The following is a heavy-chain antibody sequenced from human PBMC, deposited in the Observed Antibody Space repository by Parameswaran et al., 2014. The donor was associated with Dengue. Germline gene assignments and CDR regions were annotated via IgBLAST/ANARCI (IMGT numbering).Heavy chain of an antibody. J-gene: IGHJ4*02. D-gene: IGHD3-3*01. Sequence: WIRQPPGKGLEWISYIDSSGSTIYYADSVKGRFTISRDNAKNLLYLQMSSLRAEDTAIYYCSSRGNYGIWSGSYSQYYFDYWGQGTPVTVSS. CDR2: IDSSGSTI. V-gene: IGHV3-48*03. CDR3: SSRGNYGIWSGSYSQYYFDY.